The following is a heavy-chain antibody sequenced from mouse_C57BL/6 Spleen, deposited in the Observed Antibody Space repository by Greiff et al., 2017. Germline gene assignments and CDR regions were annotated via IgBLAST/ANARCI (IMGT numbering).Heavy chain of an antibody. CDR3: ARTGNYGSRRLGYFDY. Sequence: QVQLQQSGPELVKPGASVKISCKASGYTFTDYYINWVKQRPGQGLEWIGWIYPGSGNTKYNEKFKGKATLTVDTSSSTAYMQLSSLTSEDSAVYFCARTGNYGSRRLGYFDYWGQGTTLTVSS. CDR2: IYPGSGNT. D-gene: IGHD1-1*01. V-gene: IGHV1-84*01. CDR1: GYTFTDYY. J-gene: IGHJ2*01.